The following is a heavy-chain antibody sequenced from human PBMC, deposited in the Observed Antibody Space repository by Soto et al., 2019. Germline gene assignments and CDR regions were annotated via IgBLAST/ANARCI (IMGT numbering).Heavy chain of an antibody. CDR3: ARVALSGSMLGGVDL. CDR2: IIPMFGTS. J-gene: IGHJ5*02. CDR1: GDTFSNNA. V-gene: IGHV1-69*13. D-gene: IGHD1-26*01. Sequence: SVKVSCKASGDTFSNNAFSWVRQAPGQGLELMGGIIPMFGTSNYAQGLQGRVTITADELTSTAYMELSSLRSEDTAVYYCARVALSGSMLGGVDLWGQGTLVTVSS.